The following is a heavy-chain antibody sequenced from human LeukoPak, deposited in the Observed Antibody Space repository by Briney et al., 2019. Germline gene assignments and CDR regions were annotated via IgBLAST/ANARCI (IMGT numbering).Heavy chain of an antibody. J-gene: IGHJ6*02. CDR2: ISYDGSNK. Sequence: PGGSLRLSCAASGFTFSSYAMHWVRQAPGKGLEWVAVISYDGSNKYYADSVKGRFTISRDNSKNTLYLQMNSLRAEDTAVYYCAREGSKSGYDPYYYYYGMDVWGQGTTVTVSS. CDR3: AREGSKSGYDPYYYYYGMDV. V-gene: IGHV3-30-3*01. D-gene: IGHD5-12*01. CDR1: GFTFSSYA.